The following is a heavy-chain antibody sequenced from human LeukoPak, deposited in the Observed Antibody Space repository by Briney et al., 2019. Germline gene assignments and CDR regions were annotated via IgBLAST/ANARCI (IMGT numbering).Heavy chain of an antibody. J-gene: IGHJ6*02. CDR1: AASISSNNHH. Sequence: SETLSLTCTISAASISSNNHHWGWIRQSPGKGLEWIGSIYSGRTFYYNPSLSSRVTISVVTSDQFTLQVNSVTAADTAVYYCARGYIVVVPAARYYYYYYGMDVWGQGTTVTVSS. D-gene: IGHD2-2*01. CDR3: ARGYIVVVPAARYYYYYYGMDV. V-gene: IGHV4-39*01. CDR2: IYSGRTF.